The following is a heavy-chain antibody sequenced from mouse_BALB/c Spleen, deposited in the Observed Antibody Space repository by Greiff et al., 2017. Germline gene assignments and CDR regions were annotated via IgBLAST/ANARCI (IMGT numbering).Heavy chain of an antibody. CDR3: ARAVYGPGDV. CDR1: GYTFTSYW. V-gene: IGHV1-7*01. Sequence: QVQLQQSGAELAKPGASVKMSCKASGYTFTSYWMHWVKQRPGQGLEWIGYINPSTGYTEYNQKFKDKATLTADKSSSTAYMQLSSLTSEDSAVYYCARAVYGPGDVWGAGTTVTVSS. D-gene: IGHD1-2*01. J-gene: IGHJ1*01. CDR2: INPSTGYT.